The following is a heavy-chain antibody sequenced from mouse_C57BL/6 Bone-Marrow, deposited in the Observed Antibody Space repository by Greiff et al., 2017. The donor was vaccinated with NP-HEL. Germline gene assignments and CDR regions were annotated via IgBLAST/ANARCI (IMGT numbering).Heavy chain of an antibody. CDR1: GYTFTSYW. CDR2: IDPSDSYT. D-gene: IGHD1-1*01. J-gene: IGHJ2*01. Sequence: QVQLQQPGAELVRPGTSVKLSCKASGYTFTSYWMHWVKQRPGQGLEWIGVIDPSDSYTNYNQKFKGKATLTVDTSSSTAYMQVSSLTSEDSAVYYCARDYYGSSDGLYFDYWGQGTTLTVSS. CDR3: ARDYYGSSDGLYFDY. V-gene: IGHV1-59*01.